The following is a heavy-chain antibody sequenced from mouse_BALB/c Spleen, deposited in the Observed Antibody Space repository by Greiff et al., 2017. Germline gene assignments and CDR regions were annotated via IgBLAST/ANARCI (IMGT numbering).Heavy chain of an antibody. J-gene: IGHJ3*01. V-gene: IGHV5-17*02. CDR2: ISSGSNTI. D-gene: IGHD2-3*01. CDR1: GFTFSSFG. Sequence: EVKLMESGGGLVQPGGSRKLSCAASGFTFSSFGMHWVRQAPEKGLEWVAYISSGSNTIYYADTVKGRFTISRDNPKNTLFLQMTSLRSEDTAMYYCARIYDGYSWFAYWGQGTLVTVSA. CDR3: ARIYDGYSWFAY.